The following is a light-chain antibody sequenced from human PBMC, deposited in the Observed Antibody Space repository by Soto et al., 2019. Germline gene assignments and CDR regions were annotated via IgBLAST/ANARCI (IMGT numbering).Light chain of an antibody. V-gene: IGKV1-5*03. CDR3: QYYNDYCWT. CDR2: KTS. CDR1: QSISSW. Sequence: DIQLTQSPSTLSASVGDRVTITCRASQSISSWLAWYQQKPGKAPNFLIYKTSNLESGVPSRFSGSGSGTEFTLTISSLQPDYFATYYCQYYNDYCWTFGQGTKVEIK. J-gene: IGKJ1*01.